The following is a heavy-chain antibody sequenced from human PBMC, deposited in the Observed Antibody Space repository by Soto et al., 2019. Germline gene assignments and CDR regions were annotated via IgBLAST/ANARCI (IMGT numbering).Heavy chain of an antibody. CDR2: IYHTGYT. J-gene: IGHJ4*02. Sequence: ASETLSLTCTVSGGSISSGAFYCSWVRQPPGKGLDWIGYIYHTGYTFYNPSLESRLTLSVDTSENRCSLNLNSVTAADTAVYYCTAHAEGSAHWGQGTLVTVPQ. V-gene: IGHV4-31*03. CDR3: TAHAEGSAH. D-gene: IGHD3-10*01. CDR1: GGSISSGAFY.